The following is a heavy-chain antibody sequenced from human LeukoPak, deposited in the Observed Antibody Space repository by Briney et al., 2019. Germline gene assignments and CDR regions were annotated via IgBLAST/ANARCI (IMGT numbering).Heavy chain of an antibody. CDR1: GFTFSSYG. CDR2: ISYDGSNK. CDR3: AKDLESGPMVRGDY. Sequence: GRSLRLSCAASGFTFSSYGMHWVRQAPGKGLEWVAVISYDGSNKYYADSVKGRFTISRDNSKNTLYLQMNSLRAEVTAVYYCAKDLESGPMVRGDYWGQGTLVTVSS. D-gene: IGHD3-10*01. V-gene: IGHV3-30*18. J-gene: IGHJ4*02.